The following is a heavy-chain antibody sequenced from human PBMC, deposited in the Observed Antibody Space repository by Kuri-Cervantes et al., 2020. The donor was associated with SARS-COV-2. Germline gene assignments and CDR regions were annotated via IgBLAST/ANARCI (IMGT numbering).Heavy chain of an antibody. J-gene: IGHJ5*02. CDR2: IYYSGST. Sequence: GSLRLSCAVYGGSFSGYYWGWIRQPPGKGLEWLGTIYYSGSTYYNPSPKSRVTISVDTSWNQFSLKLSSVTASDTAVYYCATSYYYDSSGYYGWFDPWGQGVLVTVSS. CDR3: ATSYYYDSSGYYGWFDP. CDR1: GGSFSGYY. D-gene: IGHD3-22*01. V-gene: IGHV4-34*01.